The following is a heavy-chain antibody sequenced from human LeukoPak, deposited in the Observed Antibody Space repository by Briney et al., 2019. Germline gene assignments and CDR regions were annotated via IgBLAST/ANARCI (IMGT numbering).Heavy chain of an antibody. V-gene: IGHV4-34*01. J-gene: IGHJ5*02. Sequence: SETLSLTCAVYGGSFSGYYWSWIRQPPGKRLEWIGEINHSGSTNYNPSLKSRVTISVDTSKNQFSLKLSSVTAADTAVYYCARGSWLLWFGEPKTWFDPWGQGTLVTVSS. D-gene: IGHD3-10*01. CDR2: INHSGST. CDR1: GGSFSGYY. CDR3: ARGSWLLWFGEPKTWFDP.